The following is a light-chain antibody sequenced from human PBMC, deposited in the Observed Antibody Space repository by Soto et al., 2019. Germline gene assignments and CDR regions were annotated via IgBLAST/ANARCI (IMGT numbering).Light chain of an antibody. CDR2: DVS. Sequence: QSALTQPASVSGSPGQSITISCTGTSSDVGGYNYVSWYQQHPGKAPKLMIYDVSNRPSGVSNRFSGSKSGDTASLTISGHQAEDEADYHCSSYTSSSTVVFGGGTKLTVL. CDR3: SSYTSSSTVV. V-gene: IGLV2-14*01. J-gene: IGLJ2*01. CDR1: SSDVGGYNY.